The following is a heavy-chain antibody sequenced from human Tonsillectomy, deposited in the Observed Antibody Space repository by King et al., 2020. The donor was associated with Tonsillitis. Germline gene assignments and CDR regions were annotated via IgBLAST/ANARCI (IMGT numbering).Heavy chain of an antibody. CDR3: ARVGDCTTGVCAFDI. J-gene: IGHJ3*02. D-gene: IGHD2-8*01. CDR1: GYTFTDYY. Sequence: QLVQSGAEVKKPGASVKVSCKASGYTFTDYYMHWVRQAPGQGLEWMGWINPNSGGSNYAQMFQGRVTMTRDASISTAYMELSRLRSDDTAVYYCARVGDCTTGVCAFDIWGQGTMVTVSS. V-gene: IGHV1-2*02. CDR2: INPNSGGS.